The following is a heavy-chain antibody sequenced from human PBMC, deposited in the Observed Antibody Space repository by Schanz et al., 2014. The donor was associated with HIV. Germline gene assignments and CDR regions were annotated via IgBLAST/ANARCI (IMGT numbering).Heavy chain of an antibody. Sequence: VQLVESGGGLVKPGGSLRLSCAASGFTFSNAWMSWVRQAPGKGLEWVGRIKSKTDGGTTDYVASVKGRFTISRDDSKNTLYLQMNSLKTEDTAVYYCTTGYDFWSGYYTGDLAGYWGQGTLVTVSS. CDR3: TTGYDFWSGYYTGDLAGY. CDR1: GFTFSNAW. J-gene: IGHJ4*02. V-gene: IGHV3-15*01. D-gene: IGHD3-3*01. CDR2: IKSKTDGGTT.